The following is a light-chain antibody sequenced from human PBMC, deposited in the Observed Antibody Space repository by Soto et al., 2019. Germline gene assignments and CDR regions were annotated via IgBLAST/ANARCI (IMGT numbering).Light chain of an antibody. CDR3: AAWDDRLSGYG. CDR1: SSNIGNNG. Sequence: QSVLTQPPSVSEVPNQRVTIPCSGNSSNIGNNGVNWYQHFPGEPPKLLIYYDNQRPSGVPDRFSGSKSGTSASLAISGLRSEDEADYYCAAWDDRLSGYGFGGGTKVTVL. CDR2: YDN. V-gene: IGLV1-36*01. J-gene: IGLJ1*01.